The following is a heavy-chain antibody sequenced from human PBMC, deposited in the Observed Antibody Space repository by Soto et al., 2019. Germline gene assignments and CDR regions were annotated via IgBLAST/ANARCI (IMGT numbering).Heavy chain of an antibody. J-gene: IGHJ5*02. CDR3: ARTPWAEAGTGWFDP. V-gene: IGHV3-30-3*01. CDR2: ISYDGSNK. CDR1: GFTFSSYA. Sequence: GGSLRLSCAASGFTFSSYAMHWVRQAPGKGLEWVAVISYDGSNKYYADSVKGRFTISRDNSKNTLYLQMNSLRAEDTAVYYCARTPWAEAGTGWFDPWGQGTLVTVSS. D-gene: IGHD6-13*01.